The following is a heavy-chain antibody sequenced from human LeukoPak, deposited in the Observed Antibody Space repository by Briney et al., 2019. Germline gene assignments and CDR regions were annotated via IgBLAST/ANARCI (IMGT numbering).Heavy chain of an antibody. V-gene: IGHV3-7*01. D-gene: IGHD4-17*01. Sequence: GGSLRLSCAASGFTFSSYWMSWVRQAPGKGLEWVANIKQDGSEKYYVDSVKGRFTISRDNAKNSLYLQMNSLRAEDTAVYYCARDTVTMWALGNYYYGMDVWGQGTTVTVSS. J-gene: IGHJ6*02. CDR3: ARDTVTMWALGNYYYGMDV. CDR1: GFTFSSYW. CDR2: IKQDGSEK.